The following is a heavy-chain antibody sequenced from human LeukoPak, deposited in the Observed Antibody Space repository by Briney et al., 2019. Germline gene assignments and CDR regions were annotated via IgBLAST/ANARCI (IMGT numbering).Heavy chain of an antibody. CDR2: IIPIFGIA. J-gene: IGHJ5*02. Sequence: SVKVSCKASGGTFSSYAISWVRQAPGQGLEWMGRIIPIFGIANYAQKFQGKVTITVDKSTSTAYMELSSLRSEDTAVYYCASSIVVVTAAYNWFDPWGQGTLVTVSS. V-gene: IGHV1-69*04. D-gene: IGHD2-21*02. CDR3: ASSIVVVTAAYNWFDP. CDR1: GGTFSSYA.